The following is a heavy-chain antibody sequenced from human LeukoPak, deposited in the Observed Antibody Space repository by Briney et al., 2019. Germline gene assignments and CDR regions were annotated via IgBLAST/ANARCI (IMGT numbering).Heavy chain of an antibody. V-gene: IGHV3-15*01. CDR3: TTKVWSYYYYYGMDV. CDR1: GFTFSNAW. CDR2: KSKTDGGTT. D-gene: IGHD3-3*01. Sequence: GGSLRLSCAASGFTFSNAWMSWVRQAPGKGLEWVGRKSKTDGGTTDYAAPVKGRFTISRDDSKNTLYLQMNSLKTEDTAEYYCTTKVWSYYYYYGMDVWGKGTTVTVSS. J-gene: IGHJ6*04.